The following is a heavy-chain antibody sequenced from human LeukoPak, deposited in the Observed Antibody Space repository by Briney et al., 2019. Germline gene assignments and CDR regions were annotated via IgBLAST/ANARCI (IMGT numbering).Heavy chain of an antibody. Sequence: SETLSLTCSVSGGSVSSSTYYWGWIRQPPGKGLEWIGSMYHGGSTYYNPSLKSRVTISVDTSKNQFSLKLSSLTAADSAVYYCARASPAHSGVDYWGQGTLVTVSS. J-gene: IGHJ4*02. D-gene: IGHD1-1*01. CDR3: ARASPAHSGVDY. CDR1: GGSVSSSTYY. V-gene: IGHV4-39*01. CDR2: MYHGGST.